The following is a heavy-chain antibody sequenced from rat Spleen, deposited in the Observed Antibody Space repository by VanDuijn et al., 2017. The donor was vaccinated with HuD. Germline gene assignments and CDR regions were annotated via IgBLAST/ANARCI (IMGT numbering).Heavy chain of an antibody. D-gene: IGHD4-3*01. CDR1: GFTFSSYW. V-gene: IGHV5-58*01. J-gene: IGHJ2*01. CDR2: INPDGGST. Sequence: EVQLVETGGGLVQPGRSLKLSCVASGFTFSSYWMYWVRQAPGKGLEWVSSINPDGGSTFYPDSVKGRFTISRDNAENTVYLQMNSLRSEDTATDYCAVSGYGYWGRGVMVTVSS. CDR3: AVSGYGY.